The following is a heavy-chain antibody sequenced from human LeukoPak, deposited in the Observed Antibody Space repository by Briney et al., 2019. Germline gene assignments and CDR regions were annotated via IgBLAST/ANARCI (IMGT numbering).Heavy chain of an antibody. D-gene: IGHD3-22*01. J-gene: IGHJ4*02. CDR1: GFSFSNYW. Sequence: GGSLRLSCAASGFSFSNYWMTWIRQAPGKGLEWVANIRQDGNEKKYLDSVKGRFTISRDNAKNSLYLQMNSLGPEDTALYYCAKTETFGYNSWGQGTLATVSS. CDR3: AKTETFGYNS. V-gene: IGHV3-7*01. CDR2: IRQDGNEK.